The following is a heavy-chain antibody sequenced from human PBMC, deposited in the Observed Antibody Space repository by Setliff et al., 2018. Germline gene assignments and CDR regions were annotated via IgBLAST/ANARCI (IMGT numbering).Heavy chain of an antibody. CDR2: INAANGNT. J-gene: IGHJ5*02. CDR1: GYIFSSYA. CDR3: ARLEQFLEWPWFDP. D-gene: IGHD3-3*01. V-gene: IGHV1-3*01. Sequence: ASVKVSCKASGYIFSSYAIHWVRQAPGQRLEWMGWINAANGNTKYSQKFQGRVTITRDTSASTAYMELSSLRSEDTAVYYCARLEQFLEWPWFDPWGQGTLVTVSS.